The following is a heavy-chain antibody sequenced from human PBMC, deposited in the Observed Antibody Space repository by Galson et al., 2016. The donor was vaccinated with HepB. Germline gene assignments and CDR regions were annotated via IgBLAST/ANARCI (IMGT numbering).Heavy chain of an antibody. Sequence: SLRLSCAASGFSFTYYWMSWVRQAPGKGLEWVANIKQDGSEKYYVDTVKGRFTISRDNAKNSTYLQMNNLRVEDKGVYYCARAEGILLRPVSWFDPWGQGTLVTVSS. CDR1: GFSFTYYW. CDR2: IKQDGSEK. CDR3: ARAEGILLRPVSWFDP. V-gene: IGHV3-7*04. D-gene: IGHD3-16*01. J-gene: IGHJ5*02.